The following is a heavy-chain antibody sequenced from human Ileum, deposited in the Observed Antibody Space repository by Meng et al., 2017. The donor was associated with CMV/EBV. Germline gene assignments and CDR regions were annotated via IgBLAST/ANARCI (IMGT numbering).Heavy chain of an antibody. J-gene: IGHJ5*02. D-gene: IGHD2/OR15-2a*01. CDR3: ARNNSAENLSWWFDH. V-gene: IGHV1-46*02. CDR1: GVAFNEYW. CDR2: NNHSGEGT. Sequence: QGQLVQAGPGVEQPWGAVNVSCNASGVAFNEYWRHWVRQAPGQGLEWMGLNNHSGEGTSYTQKFQGRVTMSGDSSTSTLYMELSSVRSDDTAVYYCARNNSAENLSWWFDHWGQGTLVTVSS.